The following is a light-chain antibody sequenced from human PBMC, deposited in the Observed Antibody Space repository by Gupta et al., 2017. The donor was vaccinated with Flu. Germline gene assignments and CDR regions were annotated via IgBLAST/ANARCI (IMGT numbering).Light chain of an antibody. CDR3: QQSYSSPPH. CDR2: SAS. V-gene: IGKV1-39*01. J-gene: IGKJ2*01. Sequence: DIQMTQSPIFLSASVGDRVTITCRASQSIARSLNWYQQKPGKAPKLLISSASNLQYGVPSRFSGSGSRTDFTFTISSLQPEDFATYYCQQSYSSPPHFGQGTKVEIK. CDR1: QSIARS.